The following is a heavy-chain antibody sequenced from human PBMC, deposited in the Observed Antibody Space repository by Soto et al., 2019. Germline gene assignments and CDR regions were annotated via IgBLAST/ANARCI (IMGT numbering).Heavy chain of an antibody. D-gene: IGHD2-21*02. CDR2: VHSDGSST. CDR1: GFTLSYYW. Sequence: EVQLVESEGGLVQPGGSLRLSCAASGFTLSYYWMHWVRQAPGQGLVWVSRVHSDGSSTTYADSVKGRFTISRDNAKNTVYLQMNSLRAEDTAVYYCARGDKGAFDLWGQGTMVTVSS. CDR3: ARGDKGAFDL. V-gene: IGHV3-74*01. J-gene: IGHJ3*01.